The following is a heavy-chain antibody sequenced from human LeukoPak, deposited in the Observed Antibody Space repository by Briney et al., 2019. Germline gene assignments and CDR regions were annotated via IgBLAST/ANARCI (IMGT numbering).Heavy chain of an antibody. CDR3: TRDLIDGSGSYLDY. Sequence: GGSLRLSCTASGFTFGDYAMSWVRQAPGKGLEWVGFIRSKAYGGTTEYAASVKGRFTISRDDSKSIAYLQMNSLKTEDTAVYYCTRDLIDGSGSYLDYWGQGTLVTVSS. D-gene: IGHD3-10*01. CDR2: IRSKAYGGTT. V-gene: IGHV3-49*04. CDR1: GFTFGDYA. J-gene: IGHJ4*02.